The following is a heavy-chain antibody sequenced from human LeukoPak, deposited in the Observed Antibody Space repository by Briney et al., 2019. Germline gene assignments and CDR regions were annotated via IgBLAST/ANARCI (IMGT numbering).Heavy chain of an antibody. Sequence: PGGSLRLSCAASGFTFSGYWMSWVRQVPRTGLEWVANIKQDGSEKYYVDSVKGRFTISRDNAKNSLYLQMNSLRAEDTAVYYCARDSAAAGYDYYGMDVWGQGTTVTVSS. CDR1: GFTFSGYW. CDR2: IKQDGSEK. D-gene: IGHD6-13*01. CDR3: ARDSAAAGYDYYGMDV. V-gene: IGHV3-7*03. J-gene: IGHJ6*02.